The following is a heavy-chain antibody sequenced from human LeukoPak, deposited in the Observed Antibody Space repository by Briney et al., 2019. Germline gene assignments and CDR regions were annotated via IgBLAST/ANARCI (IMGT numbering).Heavy chain of an antibody. CDR3: IADVPTLDTQLDY. CDR2: ITSGGTT. CDR1: GFTFSSYW. J-gene: IGHJ4*02. V-gene: IGHV3-15*01. Sequence: GGSLRLSCAASGFTFSSYWMSWVRQAPGKGLEWVGHITSGGTTDYAAPVKGRFTISRENSKNTVYLQMNSLKMEDTAMYYCIADVPTLDTQLDYWGQGTLVTVSS. D-gene: IGHD4-23*01.